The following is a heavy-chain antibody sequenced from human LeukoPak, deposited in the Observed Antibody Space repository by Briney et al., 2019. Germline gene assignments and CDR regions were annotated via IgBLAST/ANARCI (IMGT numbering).Heavy chain of an antibody. D-gene: IGHD3/OR15-3a*01. Sequence: ASVKVSCKASGYSFTSYAMHWVRQAPGQRLEWMGWINAGNGNTTYVQKFQGRVTFTRDTSANTVYMELSSLRSEDTAVYHCARVDDFWTGYFDYWGQGTLVTVSS. CDR2: INAGNGNT. CDR3: ARVDDFWTGYFDY. J-gene: IGHJ4*02. V-gene: IGHV1-3*01. CDR1: GYSFTSYA.